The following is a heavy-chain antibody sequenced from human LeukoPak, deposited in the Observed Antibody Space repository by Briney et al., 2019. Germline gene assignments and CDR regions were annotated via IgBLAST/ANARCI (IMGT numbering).Heavy chain of an antibody. J-gene: IGHJ4*02. V-gene: IGHV3-21*06. Sequence: GGSLRLSCGASGFNFYTYSMTWVRQAPGKGLEWVSSISSTSTFLYYADSVKGRFTVSRDNADHTVFLQLTSLRAEDTAVYYCTRGGYSSSWYPPFEYWGQGTQVTVSS. CDR3: TRGGYSSSWYPPFEY. CDR1: GFNFYTYS. D-gene: IGHD6-13*01. CDR2: ISSTSTFL.